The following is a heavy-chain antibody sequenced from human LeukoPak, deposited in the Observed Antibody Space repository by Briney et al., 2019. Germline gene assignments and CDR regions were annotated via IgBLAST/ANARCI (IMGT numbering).Heavy chain of an antibody. Sequence: PGGSLRLSCTASGFTFSSYWMNWVRQAPGKGLEWVANIKQDGSEKYYVDSVKGRFTISRDNAKKSLYLQMNSLRAEDTAVYYCAKAQKYTSDLDYWGQGILLTVSS. CDR1: GFTFSSYW. CDR3: AKAQKYTSDLDY. CDR2: IKQDGSEK. J-gene: IGHJ4*02. D-gene: IGHD6-19*01. V-gene: IGHV3-7*02.